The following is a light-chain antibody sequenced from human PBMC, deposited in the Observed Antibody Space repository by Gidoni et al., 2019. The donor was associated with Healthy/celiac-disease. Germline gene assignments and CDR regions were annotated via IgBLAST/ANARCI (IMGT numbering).Light chain of an antibody. CDR2: LGS. CDR3: MQALQTPLYT. J-gene: IGKJ2*01. CDR1: KSLLHSNGYNY. Sequence: DSVVTQYQLSVPVTPGELASISCRSSKSLLHSNGYNYLVWYLQKPGQSPHLLIYLGSTRASGGPDRFFGSGAGTDFILQISRVEAPDVGVYYCMQALQTPLYTFGQGTKLEIK. V-gene: IGKV2-28*01.